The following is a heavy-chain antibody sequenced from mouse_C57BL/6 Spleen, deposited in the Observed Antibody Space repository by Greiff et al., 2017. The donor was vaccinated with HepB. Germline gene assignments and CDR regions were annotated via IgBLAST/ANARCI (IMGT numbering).Heavy chain of an antibody. CDR3: ARQGGPDYFDY. J-gene: IGHJ2*01. CDR2: ISSGGSYT. Sequence: EVKVVESGGDLVKPGGSLKLSCAASGFTFSSYGMSWVRQTPDKRLEWVATISSGGSYTYYPDSVKGRFTISRDNAKNTLYLQMSSLKSEDTAMYYCARQGGPDYFDYWGQGTTLTVSS. V-gene: IGHV5-6*01. CDR1: GFTFSSYG.